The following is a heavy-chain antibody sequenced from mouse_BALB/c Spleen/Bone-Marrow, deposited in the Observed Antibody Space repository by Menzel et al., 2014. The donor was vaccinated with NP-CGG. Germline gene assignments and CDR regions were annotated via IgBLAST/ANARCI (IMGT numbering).Heavy chain of an antibody. J-gene: IGHJ2*01. CDR1: GLNIKDTY. Sequence: EVQLQQSGAELVKPGASVKLSCTASGLNIKDTYMHWVKQRPEQGLEWIGRIDPANGNTKYDPKFQGKATITADTSSNTDYLQLSSLTSEDTAVYYCARYRLGTYFDYWGQGTTLTVSS. CDR2: IDPANGNT. CDR3: ARYRLGTYFDY. V-gene: IGHV14-3*02. D-gene: IGHD1-2*01.